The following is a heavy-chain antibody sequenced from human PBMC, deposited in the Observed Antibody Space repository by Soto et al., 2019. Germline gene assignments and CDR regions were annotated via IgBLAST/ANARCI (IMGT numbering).Heavy chain of an antibody. CDR2: LYTRGTT. J-gene: IGHJ4*02. V-gene: IGHV4-4*07. CDR3: AKGGTYYFDS. Sequence: SETLSLTCSVSGAPISNFYWSWIRQSAGKGLEWIGRLYTRGTTDYNPSPKSRVTMSIDTSKNRVSLSLTSVTAADTAVYYCAKGGTYYFDSWGQGIVVTVSS. CDR1: GAPISNFY. D-gene: IGHD3-16*01.